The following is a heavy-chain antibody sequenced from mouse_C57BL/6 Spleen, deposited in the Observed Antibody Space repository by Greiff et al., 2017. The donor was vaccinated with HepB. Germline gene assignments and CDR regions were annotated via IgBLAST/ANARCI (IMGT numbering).Heavy chain of an antibody. CDR3: ARRGDGYPRYFDV. J-gene: IGHJ1*03. CDR1: GYTFTSYW. D-gene: IGHD2-3*01. CDR2: IDPSDSYT. Sequence: QVQLQQPGAELVMPGASVKLSCKASGYTFTSYWMHWVKQRPGQGLEWIGEIDPSDSYTNYNQKFKGKSTLTVDKSSSTAYMQLSSLTSEDSAVYYCARRGDGYPRYFDVWGTGTTVTVSS. V-gene: IGHV1-69*01.